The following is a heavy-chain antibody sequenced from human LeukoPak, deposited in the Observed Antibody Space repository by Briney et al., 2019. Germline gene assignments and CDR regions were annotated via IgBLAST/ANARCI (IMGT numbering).Heavy chain of an antibody. CDR3: ARGIVGATGLFDI. CDR1: GYTFTSYD. D-gene: IGHD1-26*01. J-gene: IGHJ3*02. Sequence: GASVKVSCKASGYTFTSYDINWVRQATGQGLEWMGGFDPEDGETIYAQKFQGRVTMTEDTSTDTAYMELSSLRSEDTAVYYCARGIVGATGLFDIWGQGTMVTVSS. CDR2: FDPEDGET. V-gene: IGHV1-24*01.